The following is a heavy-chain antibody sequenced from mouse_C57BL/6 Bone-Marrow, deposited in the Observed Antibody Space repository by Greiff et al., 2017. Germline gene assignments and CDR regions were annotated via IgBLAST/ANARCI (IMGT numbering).Heavy chain of an antibody. CDR2: LNPYNGGT. D-gene: IGHD1-1*01. V-gene: IGHV1-19*01. CDR3: ARGLYDYGSSYNY. Sequence: EVQLQQSGPVLVKPGASVKMSCKASGYTFTDYYMNWVKQSHGKSLEWIGVLNPYNGGTSYNQKFKGKATLTVDKSSSTAYMELNSLTSEDSAVYYCARGLYDYGSSYNYWGQGTTLTVSS. J-gene: IGHJ2*01. CDR1: GYTFTDYY.